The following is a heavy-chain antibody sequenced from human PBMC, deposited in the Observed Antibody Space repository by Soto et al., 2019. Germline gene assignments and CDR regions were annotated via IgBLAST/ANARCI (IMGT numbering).Heavy chain of an antibody. CDR3: GRTYYDFWSGYYTGGYLDY. Sequence: SETLSLTCTVSGGSISSYYWSWIRQPPGKGLEWIGYIYYSGSTNYNPSLKSRVTISVDTSKNQFSLKLSSVTAADTAVYYCGRTYYDFWSGYYTGGYLDYWGQGTLVTVSS. J-gene: IGHJ4*02. D-gene: IGHD3-3*01. CDR2: IYYSGST. V-gene: IGHV4-59*01. CDR1: GGSISSYY.